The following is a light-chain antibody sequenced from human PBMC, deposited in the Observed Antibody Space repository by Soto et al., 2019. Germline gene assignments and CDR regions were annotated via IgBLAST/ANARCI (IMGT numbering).Light chain of an antibody. CDR3: QKYNTAPLT. V-gene: IGKV1-27*01. CDR1: QGISSY. J-gene: IGKJ5*01. Sequence: IRMTQSPSSLSASRGGRDTGARRASQGISSYLAWYQPKPGKAPKLLIYAASTLQSGVPSRFSGSGHGTAFTLTISGLHPEDVATYYCQKYNTAPLTFGQGTRLEIK. CDR2: AAS.